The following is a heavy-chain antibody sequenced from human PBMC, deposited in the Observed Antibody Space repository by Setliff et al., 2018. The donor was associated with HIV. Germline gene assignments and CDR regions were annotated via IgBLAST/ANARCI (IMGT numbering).Heavy chain of an antibody. J-gene: IGHJ5*02. V-gene: IGHV4-34*01. Sequence: LSLTCAVYGGSFSGYYWSWIRQPPGKGLEWIGEINHSGSTNYNPSLKSRVTISVDTSKNQFSLKLSSVTAADTAVYYCARGGFYYYYDSSGYHNTWGQGTLVTVSS. CDR1: GGSFSGYY. D-gene: IGHD3-22*01. CDR2: INHSGST. CDR3: ARGGFYYYYDSSGYHNT.